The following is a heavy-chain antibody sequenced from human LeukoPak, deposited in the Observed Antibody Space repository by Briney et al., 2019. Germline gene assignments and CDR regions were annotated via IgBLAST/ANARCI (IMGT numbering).Heavy chain of an antibody. CDR1: GYTFTGYY. D-gene: IGHD2-2*03. CDR2: INPNSGGT. J-gene: IGHJ4*02. V-gene: IGHV1-2*02. CDR3: ATDGYCSSTNCYQDDY. Sequence: ASVKVSCKASGYTFTGYYMHWVRRAPGQGLEWMGWINPNSGGTNYAQKFQGRVTMTRDTSISTAYMELSRLRSDDTAVYYCATDGYCSSTNCYQDDYWGQGTLVTVSS.